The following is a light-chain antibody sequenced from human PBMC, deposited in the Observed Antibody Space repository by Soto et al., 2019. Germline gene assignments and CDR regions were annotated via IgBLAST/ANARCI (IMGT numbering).Light chain of an antibody. CDR2: GAS. J-gene: IGKJ2*01. Sequence: EIVMTQSPVTLSVSPGERATLSCRASQSVSSALAWYQQKPGQAPRLLIYGASTRATGIPARFSGSGSGTEFTLPISSLQSEDFAVYYCQQYHNWLMYTFGQGTKLEI. CDR3: QQYHNWLMYT. V-gene: IGKV3-15*01. CDR1: QSVSSA.